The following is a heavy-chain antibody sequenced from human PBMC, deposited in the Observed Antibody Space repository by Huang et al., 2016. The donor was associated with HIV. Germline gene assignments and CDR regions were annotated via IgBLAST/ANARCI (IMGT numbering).Heavy chain of an antibody. V-gene: IGHV4-59*01. CDR1: GGYISSYH. J-gene: IGHJ6*02. CDR3: ASRILTGSGMDV. CDR2: FYYSESS. Sequence: QVQLQESGPGLVKPSETLSLTCSVSGGYISSYHWSWIRQRPGKGLEWIGHFYYSESSNYNPCLKIRVTISVDTSKNQFSLKLTSVTAADTAVYDCASRILTGSGMDVWGQGTTVTVSS. D-gene: IGHD3-9*01.